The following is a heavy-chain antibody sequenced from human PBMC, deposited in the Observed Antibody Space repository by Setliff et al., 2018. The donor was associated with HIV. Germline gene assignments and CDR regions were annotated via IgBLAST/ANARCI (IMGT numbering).Heavy chain of an antibody. D-gene: IGHD3-16*01. CDR2: VSAGGHQT. V-gene: IGHV1-3*01. Sequence: ASVKVSCKASGYSFTTYALHWVRQAPGQGLAWVGWVSAGGHQTKYSEKFQDRVTITTDTSASTAYLQLSALRSEDTAVFYCAIGGGDGHPTWVYWGLGTLVTVSS. CDR3: AIGGGDGHPTWVY. CDR1: GYSFTTYA. J-gene: IGHJ4*02.